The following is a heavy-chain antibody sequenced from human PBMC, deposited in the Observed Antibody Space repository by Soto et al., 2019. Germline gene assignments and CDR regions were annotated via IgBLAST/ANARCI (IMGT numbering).Heavy chain of an antibody. V-gene: IGHV4-39*01. D-gene: IGHD3-9*01. Sequence: QLQLQESGPGLVKPSETLSLTCTVSGGSVSSSNYYWGWIRQSPGKGLEWIGSIYYSGSTYYNPSLESRVTISVVKSKNQFSLKVISVTAADTAVYYCARLEGLATISYYFDYWGQGTLVTVSS. J-gene: IGHJ4*02. CDR1: GGSVSSSNYY. CDR2: IYYSGST. CDR3: ARLEGLATISYYFDY.